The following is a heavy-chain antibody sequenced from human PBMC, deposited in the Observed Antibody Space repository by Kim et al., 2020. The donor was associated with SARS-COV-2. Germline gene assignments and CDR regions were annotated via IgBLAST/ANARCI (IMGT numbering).Heavy chain of an antibody. Sequence: ASVKVSCKASGYTFTSYGISWVRQAPGQGLEWMGWISAYNGNTNYAQKLQGRVTMTTDTSTSTAYMELRSLRSDDTAVYYCARDGDEVPAASNGMDVWGQGTTVTVSS. V-gene: IGHV1-18*04. CDR3: ARDGDEVPAASNGMDV. CDR1: GYTFTSYG. CDR2: ISAYNGNT. D-gene: IGHD2-2*01. J-gene: IGHJ6*02.